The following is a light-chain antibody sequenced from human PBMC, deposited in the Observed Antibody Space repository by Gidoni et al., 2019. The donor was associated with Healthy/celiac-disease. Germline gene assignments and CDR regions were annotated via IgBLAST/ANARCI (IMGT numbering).Light chain of an antibody. Sequence: PIRAHSVSESPGKTVTISCTRSSGSIASNYVQWYQQRPGSAPTTVIYEDNQRPSGVPDRFSGSIDSSSNSASLTISGLKTEDEADYYCQSYDSSNQVFGGGTKLTVL. CDR2: EDN. CDR3: QSYDSSNQV. J-gene: IGLJ2*01. V-gene: IGLV6-57*03. CDR1: SGSIASNY.